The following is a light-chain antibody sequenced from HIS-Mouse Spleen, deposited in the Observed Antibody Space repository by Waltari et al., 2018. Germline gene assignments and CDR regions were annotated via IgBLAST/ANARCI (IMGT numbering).Light chain of an antibody. CDR2: DDS. V-gene: IGLV3-21*03. CDR1: NIGSKS. Sequence: SYVLTQPPSVSVAPGKTARITCGGNNIGSKSVHWYQQKPGQAPVLVVSDDSDRPAGIPERCYGYNPGNTATLTLSRVEAGDEADYYCQVWDSSSDHVVFGGGTKLTVL. J-gene: IGLJ2*01. CDR3: QVWDSSSDHVV.